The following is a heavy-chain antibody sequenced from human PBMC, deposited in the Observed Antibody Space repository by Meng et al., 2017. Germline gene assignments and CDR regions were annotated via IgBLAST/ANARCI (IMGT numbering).Heavy chain of an antibody. D-gene: IGHD4-17*01. Sequence: GSLRLSCTVSGYSISSGYYWGWIRQPPGKGLEWIGSIYHSGSTYYNPSLKSRVTISVDTSKNQFSLKLSSVTAADTAVYYCARDLMTTDIWGRGTLVT. V-gene: IGHV4-38-2*02. J-gene: IGHJ4*02. CDR2: IYHSGST. CDR3: ARDLMTTDI. CDR1: GYSISSGYY.